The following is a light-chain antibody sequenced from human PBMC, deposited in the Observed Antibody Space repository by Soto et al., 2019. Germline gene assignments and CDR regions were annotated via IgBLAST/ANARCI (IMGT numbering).Light chain of an antibody. CDR2: EVS. Sequence: QSALTQPPSASGSPGQSVTISCTGTSSDVGGYNYFSWYQQHPGKAPKLMIYEVSKRPSGVPDRFSGSKSGNTASLTVSGLQADDEADYYCSSYAGSNNLVVFGGGTKLTVL. CDR1: SSDVGGYNY. J-gene: IGLJ2*01. V-gene: IGLV2-8*01. CDR3: SSYAGSNNLVV.